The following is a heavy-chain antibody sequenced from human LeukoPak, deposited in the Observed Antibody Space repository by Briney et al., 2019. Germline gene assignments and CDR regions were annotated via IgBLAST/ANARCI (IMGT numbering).Heavy chain of an antibody. Sequence: ASVKVSCKASGYSFTGYYMHWVRQAPGQGLEWMGWINPNSGGTNYAQKFRGRVTTTRDTSINTAYMELSRLGSDDTAVYFCASGSGTYSPDYWGQGTLVTVSS. CDR1: GYSFTGYY. CDR2: INPNSGGT. J-gene: IGHJ4*02. CDR3: ASGSGTYSPDY. V-gene: IGHV1-2*02. D-gene: IGHD1-26*01.